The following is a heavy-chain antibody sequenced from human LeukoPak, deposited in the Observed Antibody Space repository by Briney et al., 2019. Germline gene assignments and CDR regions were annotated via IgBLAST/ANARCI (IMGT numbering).Heavy chain of an antibody. Sequence: SETLSLTCTVSGGSINSYYWSWIRQPAGKGLEWIGRIYSSGSTNYNPSLKSRVTMSVDMSKNQFSLKLSSVTAADTAVYYCTRRGSSGSHFDYWGQGTLVTVSS. CDR3: TRRGSSGSHFDY. J-gene: IGHJ4*02. CDR2: IYSSGST. V-gene: IGHV4-4*07. D-gene: IGHD3-22*01. CDR1: GGSINSYY.